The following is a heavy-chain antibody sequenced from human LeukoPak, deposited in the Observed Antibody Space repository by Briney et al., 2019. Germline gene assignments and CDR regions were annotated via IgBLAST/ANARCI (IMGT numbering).Heavy chain of an antibody. Sequence: GESLRLSCAATGFTFRKYGMNWVRQAPGKGLEWVSSISSSSSYIFYADSVKGRFNISRDNAQNSLYLQLNSLRVEDTAVYYCVRHRLVVIPDTNRYYYYGMDVWGQGTTVTVSS. CDR3: VRHRLVVIPDTNRYYYYGMDV. V-gene: IGHV3-21*01. J-gene: IGHJ6*02. CDR1: GFTFRKYG. CDR2: ISSSSSYI. D-gene: IGHD2-21*01.